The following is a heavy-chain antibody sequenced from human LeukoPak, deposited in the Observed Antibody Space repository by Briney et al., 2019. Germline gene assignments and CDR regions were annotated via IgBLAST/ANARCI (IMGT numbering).Heavy chain of an antibody. J-gene: IGHJ3*02. V-gene: IGHV4-59*01. CDR1: GDSISSYY. CDR2: IYYSGST. D-gene: IGHD4-11*01. Sequence: SETLSLTCTVSGDSISSYYWNWIRQSPGKGLEWIEYIYYSGSTNYNPSLRSRVTISVDTSKTQFSLNLSSVTAADTAVYYCARARYSDSRAFDIWGQGTLVTVSS. CDR3: ARARYSDSRAFDI.